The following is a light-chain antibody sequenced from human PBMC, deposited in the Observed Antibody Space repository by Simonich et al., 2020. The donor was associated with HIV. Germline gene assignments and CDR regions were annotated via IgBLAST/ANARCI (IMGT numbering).Light chain of an antibody. V-gene: IGKV3D-20*02. Sequence: EIVLTQSPGTLSLSPGERATLSCRASQSVSSSYLAWYQQKPGQAPRLLIYGASNRATGIPARFSGRGSGTDFTLTISSLEHEDFAVYYCQQRSNWPPTFGPGTKVDIK. CDR3: QQRSNWPPT. CDR1: QSVSSSY. CDR2: GAS. J-gene: IGKJ3*01.